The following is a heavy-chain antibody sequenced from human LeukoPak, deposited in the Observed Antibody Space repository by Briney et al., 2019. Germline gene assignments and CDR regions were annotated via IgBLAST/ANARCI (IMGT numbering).Heavy chain of an antibody. J-gene: IGHJ4*02. D-gene: IGHD3-3*01. V-gene: IGHV4-59*01. CDR1: GGSISSYY. Sequence: SETLSLTCTVSGGSISSYYWNWIRQTPGKGLEWIGYIYYSGSTNNNPSLESRVTISLDTSKNQFSLRLNSVTAADTAVYYCARGDDSKSTYFDYWGQGTLVTVSS. CDR2: IYYSGST. CDR3: ARGDDSKSTYFDY.